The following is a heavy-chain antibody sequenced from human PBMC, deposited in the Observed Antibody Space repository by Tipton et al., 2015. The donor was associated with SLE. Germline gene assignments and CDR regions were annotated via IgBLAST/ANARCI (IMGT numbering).Heavy chain of an antibody. CDR2: ISSSGSSI. CDR3: ARDPSGYSSSFDN. D-gene: IGHD6-6*01. V-gene: IGHV3-11*04. J-gene: IGHJ3*02. CDR1: GFTFSDYY. Sequence: GSLRLSCAASGFTFSDYYMSWIRQAPGKGLEWVSYISSSGSSIYYADSVKGRFTISRDNAKNSPYLQMNSLSAEDTAVYYCARDPSGYSSSFDNWGQETMVTVSS.